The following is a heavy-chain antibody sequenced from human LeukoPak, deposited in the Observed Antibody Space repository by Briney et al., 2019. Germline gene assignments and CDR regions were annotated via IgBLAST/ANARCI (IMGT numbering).Heavy chain of an antibody. J-gene: IGHJ6*02. CDR2: IYYSGST. Sequence: PSETLSLTCTVSGGSISSYYWSWFRLPPGKGLEWIGYIYYSGSTNYNPSLKSRVTISVDTSKNQFSLKLSSVTAADTAVYYCARMGLTTVVTPAYYYGMDVWGQGTTVTVSS. D-gene: IGHD4-23*01. V-gene: IGHV4-59*01. CDR1: GGSISSYY. CDR3: ARMGLTTVVTPAYYYGMDV.